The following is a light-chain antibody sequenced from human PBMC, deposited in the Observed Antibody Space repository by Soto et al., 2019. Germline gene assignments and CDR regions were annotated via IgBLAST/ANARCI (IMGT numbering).Light chain of an antibody. CDR1: QSVSSR. J-gene: IGKJ2*01. V-gene: IGKV3-15*01. CDR3: KHNKTWPPMYP. Sequence: EIVVTQSPATLSVSPGDRVTLSCRASQSVSSRLAWYQQTPGQAPRLLIYGASTRATGVPARFSGSGYETEFTLTMSGLQSEDFAVYCCKHNKTWPPMYPFGRGTKQEIK. CDR2: GAS.